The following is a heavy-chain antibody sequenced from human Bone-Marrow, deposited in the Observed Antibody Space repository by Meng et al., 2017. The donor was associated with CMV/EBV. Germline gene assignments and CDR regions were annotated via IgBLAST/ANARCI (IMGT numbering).Heavy chain of an antibody. Sequence: SVKVSCKASGYTFTSYGISWVRQAPGQGLEWMGGIIPIFGTANYAQKFQGRVTITTDESTSTAYMELSSLRSEDTAVYYCARGIGWNYFADWGPGTLVTVSS. CDR2: IIPIFGTA. D-gene: IGHD6-19*01. J-gene: IGHJ4*02. CDR3: ARGIGWNYFAD. V-gene: IGHV1-69*05. CDR1: GYTFTSYG.